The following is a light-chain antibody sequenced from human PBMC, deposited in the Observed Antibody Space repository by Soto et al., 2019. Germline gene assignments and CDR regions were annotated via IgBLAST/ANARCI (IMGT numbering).Light chain of an antibody. Sequence: DIQMTQSPSTLSASVGDRVTITCRASQSVSTWLAWYQQKPGKAPKLLIHTVSTLQSGVPSRFSGSGSETEFTLTISDLQPDDFATYYCQQYNGWLSFGGGTKVEIK. CDR3: QQYNGWLS. J-gene: IGKJ4*01. CDR2: TVS. V-gene: IGKV1-5*03. CDR1: QSVSTW.